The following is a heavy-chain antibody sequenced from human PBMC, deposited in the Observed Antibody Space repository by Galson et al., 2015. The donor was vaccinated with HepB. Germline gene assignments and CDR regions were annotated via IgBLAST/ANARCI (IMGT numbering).Heavy chain of an antibody. J-gene: IGHJ6*02. CDR3: AGLGGTFGMDV. V-gene: IGHV3-74*03. D-gene: IGHD1-26*01. CDR2: ANSEGNVV. CDR1: GFTFSLYW. Sequence: SLRLSCAASGFTFSLYWIHWVRQTPGKGLVWVSAANSEGNVVKYADSVKGRFTISRDKAKNTVYLQMDSLRAEDTAVYYCAGLGGTFGMDVWGQGTTVTVSS.